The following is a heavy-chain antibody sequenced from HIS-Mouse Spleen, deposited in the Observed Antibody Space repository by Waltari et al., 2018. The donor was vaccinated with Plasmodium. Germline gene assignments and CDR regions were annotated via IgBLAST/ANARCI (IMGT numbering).Heavy chain of an antibody. V-gene: IGHV4-39*07. CDR2: IYYSGST. CDR1: GGSISSSSSY. D-gene: IGHD1-7*01. J-gene: IGHJ4*02. CDR3: ARDRITGTSYFDY. Sequence: QLQLQESGPGLVKPSETLYLTCTVPGGSISSSSSYWGLIRPPPGKGLEWIGSIYYSGSTYYNPSLKSRVTISVDTSKNQFSLKLSSVTAADTAVYYCARDRITGTSYFDYWGQGTLVTVSS.